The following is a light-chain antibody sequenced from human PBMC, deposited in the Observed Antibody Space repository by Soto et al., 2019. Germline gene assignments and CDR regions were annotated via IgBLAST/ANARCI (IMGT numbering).Light chain of an antibody. CDR3: QQYYSSPRT. J-gene: IGKJ1*01. V-gene: IGKV3-20*01. CDR1: QSVSSSE. Sequence: EIVLTQSPDTVSLSPGEGATLSCRASQSVSSSELAWYQQKPGQVPRLLIYGASRRATGVSDRFSGSGSGTDFSRTISRLEPEDFAVYYCQQYYSSPRTFGQGTKVEIK. CDR2: GAS.